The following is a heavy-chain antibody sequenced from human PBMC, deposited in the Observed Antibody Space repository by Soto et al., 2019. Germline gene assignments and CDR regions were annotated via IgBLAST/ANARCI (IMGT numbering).Heavy chain of an antibody. V-gene: IGHV2-5*01. Sequence: QITLKESGPTLVKPTQTLTLTCTFSGFSLSTSGVGVGWIRQPPGKALEWLALIYGNDDKRFNPSLKSRVTITKDTSKNQVVLTMPNTDAVDTATYYCARRQSDGPYFDYWGQGSLVTVSS. CDR2: IYGNDDK. J-gene: IGHJ4*02. CDR3: ARRQSDGPYFDY. CDR1: GFSLSTSGVG.